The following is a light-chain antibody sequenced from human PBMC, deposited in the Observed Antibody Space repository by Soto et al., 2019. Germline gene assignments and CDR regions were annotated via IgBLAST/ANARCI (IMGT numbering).Light chain of an antibody. CDR1: QSVRNT. V-gene: IGKV3-15*01. CDR2: GAS. Sequence: EIVMTQSPATLSVSPGERATLSCRASQSVRNTLAWYQQKPGQAPRLLIYGASSRATGIPARFSGSGSGTEFTLTISSLQSEDFAIYYCQHYNNWPPWTFGQGTKVEIK. J-gene: IGKJ1*01. CDR3: QHYNNWPPWT.